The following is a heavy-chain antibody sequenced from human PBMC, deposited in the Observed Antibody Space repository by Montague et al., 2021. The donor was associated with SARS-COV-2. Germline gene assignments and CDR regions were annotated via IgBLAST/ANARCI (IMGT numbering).Heavy chain of an antibody. D-gene: IGHD3-10*01. CDR1: GTSFSGYY. Sequence: SETLSLTCAVHGTSFSGYYWNWIRQPPGKGLEWIGEINHGGITNYNPSLKSRLTISADTSKNQFSLELTSVAAADTAVYYCARLRDGVVPSPILGVGPYYSYYFIDVWGKGTTVTVSS. J-gene: IGHJ6*03. CDR3: ARLRDGVVPSPILGVGPYYSYYFIDV. CDR2: INHGGIT. V-gene: IGHV4-34*01.